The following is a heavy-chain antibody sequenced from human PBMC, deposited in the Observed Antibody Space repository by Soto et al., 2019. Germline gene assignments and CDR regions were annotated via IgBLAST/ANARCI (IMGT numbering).Heavy chain of an antibody. CDR2: IYYSGST. CDR1: GGSVSSGSYY. D-gene: IGHD1-1*01. V-gene: IGHV4-61*01. CDR3: ARDLVQLDTIVPFDI. Sequence: ASETLSLTCTVSGGSVSSGSYYWSWIRQPPGKGLEWIGYIYYSGSTNYNPSLKSRVTISVDTSKNQFSLKLSSVTAEDTAVYFFARDLVQLDTIVPFDIWCKSTLVT. J-gene: IGHJ3*02.